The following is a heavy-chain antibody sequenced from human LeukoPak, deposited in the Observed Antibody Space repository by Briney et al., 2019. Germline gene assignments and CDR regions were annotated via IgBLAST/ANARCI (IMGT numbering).Heavy chain of an antibody. CDR3: ARTGPGYSYGYVGY. V-gene: IGHV3-23*01. D-gene: IGHD5-18*01. Sequence: GESLRLSCTASGFTFGIYAMSWIRQAPGKGLEWVSAISGDGGSTYYADSVKGRFTISRDNSKNTLRLQMNSLRAEDTAVYYCARTGPGYSYGYVGYWGQGTLVTVSS. CDR2: ISGDGGST. CDR1: GFTFGIYA. J-gene: IGHJ4*02.